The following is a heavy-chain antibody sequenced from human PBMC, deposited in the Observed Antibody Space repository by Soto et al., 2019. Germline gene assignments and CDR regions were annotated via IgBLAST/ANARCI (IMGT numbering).Heavy chain of an antibody. V-gene: IGHV3-33*01. J-gene: IGHJ4*02. CDR2: IWFDGSNK. CDR1: GFTFSSYG. Sequence: QVQLVESGGGVVQPGRSLRLSCAASGFTFSSYGMHWVRQAPGKGLEWVAVIWFDGSNKYYADSVKGRFTISRDNSKNTLYLQMNSLRVEDTAVYYCASNSKSGKSDYGDYADYWGQGTLVTVSS. D-gene: IGHD4-17*01. CDR3: ASNSKSGKSDYGDYADY.